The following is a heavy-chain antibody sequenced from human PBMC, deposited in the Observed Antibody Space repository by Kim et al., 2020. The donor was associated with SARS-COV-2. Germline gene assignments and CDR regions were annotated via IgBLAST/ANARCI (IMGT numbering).Heavy chain of an antibody. CDR2: ISYDGSKK. V-gene: IGHV3-30*04. Sequence: GGSLRLSCAASGFIFSDRAMHWVRQAPGKGLEWVAVISYDGSKKQYTDSVKGRFTISKDKSKDTLYLQMNSLRTEDTALYYCATDSGGSGSDLDYWGQGTLAT. D-gene: IGHD3-10*01. CDR1: GFIFSDRA. J-gene: IGHJ4*02. CDR3: ATDSGGSGSDLDY.